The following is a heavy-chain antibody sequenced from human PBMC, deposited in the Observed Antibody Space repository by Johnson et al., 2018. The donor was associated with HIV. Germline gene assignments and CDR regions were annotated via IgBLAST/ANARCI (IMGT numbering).Heavy chain of an antibody. CDR2: ISGSGGST. V-gene: IGHV3-23*04. J-gene: IGHJ3*02. D-gene: IGHD6-6*01. CDR1: GFTFSSYA. CDR3: ARVGSSSSYAFDI. Sequence: VQLVESGGGLVQPGGSLRLSCAASGFTFSSYAMSWVRQAPGKGLEWVSAISGSGGSTYYADSVKGRFTISRDNSKNTLYLQMNSLRAEDTALYYCARVGSSSSYAFDIWGQGTMVTVSS.